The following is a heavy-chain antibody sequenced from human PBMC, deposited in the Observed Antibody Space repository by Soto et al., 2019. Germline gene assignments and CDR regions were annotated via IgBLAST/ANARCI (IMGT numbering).Heavy chain of an antibody. CDR2: IYYSGST. D-gene: IGHD6-19*01. CDR1: GGSISSSSYY. V-gene: IGHV4-39*01. CDR3: ARLRLDYGYEQWLVLASNWFDP. J-gene: IGHJ5*02. Sequence: SETLSLTCTVSGGSISSSSYYWGWIRQPPGKGLEWIGSIYYSGSTYYNPSLKSRVTISVDTSKNQFSLKLSSVTAAETAVYYCARLRLDYGYEQWLVLASNWFDPWGQGTLVTVSS.